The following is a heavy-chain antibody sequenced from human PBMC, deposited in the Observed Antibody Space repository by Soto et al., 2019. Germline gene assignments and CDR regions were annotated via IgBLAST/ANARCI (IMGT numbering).Heavy chain of an antibody. V-gene: IGHV5-51*01. CDR3: ARRPGISGISDAFDI. Sequence: PGESLKISCKGSGYSFPGYWIGWVRQMPGKGLEWMGVIYPGDSDIRYSPSFQGQVTISADKSIGTAYLQWSSLKASDTAMYYCARRPGISGISDAFDIWGQGTMVTVSS. CDR1: GYSFPGYW. CDR2: IYPGDSDI. J-gene: IGHJ3*02. D-gene: IGHD1-20*01.